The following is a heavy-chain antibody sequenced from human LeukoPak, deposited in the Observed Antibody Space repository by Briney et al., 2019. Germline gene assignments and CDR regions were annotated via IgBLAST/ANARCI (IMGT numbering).Heavy chain of an antibody. CDR2: ISAHNGNT. D-gene: IGHD4-11*01. V-gene: IGHV1-18*01. Sequence: ASVKVSCKASGYIFTSYGIIWVRQAPGQGLQWMGWISAHNGNTNYAQKLQDRVTMTTDTSISTVYMELRSLRSDDTAVYYCARAQTTLLLDYWGQGTLVTVSS. CDR1: GYIFTSYG. CDR3: ARAQTTLLLDY. J-gene: IGHJ4*02.